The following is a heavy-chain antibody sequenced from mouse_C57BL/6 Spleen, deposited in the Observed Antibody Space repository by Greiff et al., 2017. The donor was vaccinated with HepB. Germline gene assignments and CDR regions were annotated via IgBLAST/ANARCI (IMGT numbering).Heavy chain of an antibody. CDR2: INPSSGYT. V-gene: IGHV1-4*01. J-gene: IGHJ2*01. D-gene: IGHD2-3*01. CDR1: GYTFTSYT. CDR3: AIDGYFFDY. Sequence: QVQLKESGAELARPGASVKMSCKASGYTFTSYTMHWVKQRPGQGLEWIGYINPSSGYTKYNQKFKDKATLTADKSSSTAYMQLSSLTSEDSAVYYGAIDGYFFDYWGQGTTLTVSS.